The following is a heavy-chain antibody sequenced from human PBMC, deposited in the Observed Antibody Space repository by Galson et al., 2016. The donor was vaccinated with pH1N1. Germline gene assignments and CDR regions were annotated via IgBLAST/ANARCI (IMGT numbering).Heavy chain of an antibody. CDR2: ISGSGGST. J-gene: IGHJ4*02. Sequence: SLRLSCAASGFTFSSYAMSWVRQVPGKGLEWVSTISGSGGSTYYADSAKGRFTISRDNSKNTLSLQMNSLRAEDTAVYYCAKALVAGCFDYRGQGTLVTVSS. D-gene: IGHD6-19*01. CDR3: AKALVAGCFDY. CDR1: GFTFSSYA. V-gene: IGHV3-23*01.